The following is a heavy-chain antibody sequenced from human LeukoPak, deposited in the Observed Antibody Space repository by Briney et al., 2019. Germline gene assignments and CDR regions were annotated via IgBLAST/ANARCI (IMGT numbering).Heavy chain of an antibody. CDR3: ARDGWVATILATFDY. CDR2: FSGSSSTI. D-gene: IGHD5-12*01. V-gene: IGHV3-48*02. CDR1: DIVSTSSS. J-gene: IGHJ4*02. Sequence: GGPLRPPGAVPDIVSTSSSTTWVPRAPGKGWEWVSYFSGSSSTIDYANSVKGRFTISRDNAKNSLYPQMSSLREEDTAAYYCARDGWVATILATFDYWGEG.